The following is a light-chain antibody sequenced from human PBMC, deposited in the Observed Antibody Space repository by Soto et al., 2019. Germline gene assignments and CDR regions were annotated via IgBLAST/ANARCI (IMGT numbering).Light chain of an antibody. Sequence: EIVLTQSPATLSLSPGERATLSCRASQSVGSYLAWYQQKPGQAPRLLIYDASNRATGIPSRFSGSGSGSDFSLTTSSREPEDFAVYYCQQRGNWPTRTFGQGTKVEIK. V-gene: IGKV3-11*01. CDR1: QSVGSY. CDR2: DAS. J-gene: IGKJ1*01. CDR3: QQRGNWPTRT.